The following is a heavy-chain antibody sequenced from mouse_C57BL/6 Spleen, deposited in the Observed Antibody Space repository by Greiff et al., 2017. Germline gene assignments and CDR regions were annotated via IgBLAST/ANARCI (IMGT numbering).Heavy chain of an antibody. Sequence: VQLQQSGPELVKPGASVKISCKASGYAFSSSWMNWVKQRPGKGLEWIGRIYPGDGDTNYNGKFKGKATLTADKSSSTAYMQLSSLTSEDSAVYFCARGSYYYAMDYWGQGTSVTVSS. CDR1: GYAFSSSW. J-gene: IGHJ4*01. CDR2: IYPGDGDT. V-gene: IGHV1-82*01. CDR3: ARGSYYYAMDY.